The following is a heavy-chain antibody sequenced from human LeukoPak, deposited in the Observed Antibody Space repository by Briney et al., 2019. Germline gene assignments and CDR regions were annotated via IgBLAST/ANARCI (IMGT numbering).Heavy chain of an antibody. Sequence: GGALRLSCAASGFTFSSYDMTWVRKAPGRGLEWVSSIRPSGDNTYYGDSVKGRFTISRDNSKNTVYLQMNNMRVDDTAVYYCARVAGWHWFDPWGQGTLVTVSS. CDR3: ARVAGWHWFDP. J-gene: IGHJ5*02. V-gene: IGHV3-23*01. CDR2: IRPSGDNT. CDR1: GFTFSSYD. D-gene: IGHD6-19*01.